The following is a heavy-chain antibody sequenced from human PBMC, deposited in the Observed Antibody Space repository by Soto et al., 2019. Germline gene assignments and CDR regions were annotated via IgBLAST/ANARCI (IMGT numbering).Heavy chain of an antibody. CDR3: ARHVPAAGYYYGMDV. CDR2: IIPIFGTA. CDR1: GGTFSSYA. D-gene: IGHD2-2*01. V-gene: IGHV1-69*12. J-gene: IGHJ6*02. Sequence: QVQLVQSGAEVKKPGSSVKVSCKASGGTFSSYAISWVRQAPGQGLEWMGGIIPIFGTANYAQKFQGRVTITADDSTSTAYMELISLGSEDTAVYYCARHVPAAGYYYGMDVWGQGTTVTVSS.